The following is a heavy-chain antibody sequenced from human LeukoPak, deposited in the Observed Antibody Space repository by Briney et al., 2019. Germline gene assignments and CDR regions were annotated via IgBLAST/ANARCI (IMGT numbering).Heavy chain of an antibody. Sequence: PGGSLRLSCAASGFTFSSYSMNWVRQAPGKGLEWVSYISSSNSTIYYADSVKGRFTISRDNAKNSLYLQMNSLRAEDTAVYYCARAKEGFYGSGSHYYYGMDVWGQGTTVTVSS. J-gene: IGHJ6*02. CDR3: ARAKEGFYGSGSHYYYGMDV. CDR2: ISSSNSTI. V-gene: IGHV3-48*04. CDR1: GFTFSSYS. D-gene: IGHD3-10*01.